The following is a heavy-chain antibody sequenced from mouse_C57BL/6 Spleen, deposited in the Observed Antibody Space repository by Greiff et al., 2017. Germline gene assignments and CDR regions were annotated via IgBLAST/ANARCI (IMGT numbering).Heavy chain of an antibody. CDR1: GYAFSSSW. V-gene: IGHV1-82*01. J-gene: IGHJ4*01. Sequence: VQLQQSGPELVKPGASVKISCKASGYAFSSSWMNWVKQRPGKGLEWIGRIYPGDGDTNYNGKFKGKATLTADKSSSTAYMQLSSLTSEDSAVYFGARSGSNYLYYAMDYWGQGTSVTVSS. CDR2: IYPGDGDT. D-gene: IGHD2-5*01. CDR3: ARSGSNYLYYAMDY.